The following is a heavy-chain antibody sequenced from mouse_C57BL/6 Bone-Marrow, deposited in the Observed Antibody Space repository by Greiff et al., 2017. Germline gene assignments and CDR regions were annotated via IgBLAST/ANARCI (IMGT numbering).Heavy chain of an antibody. CDR3: AIEEGGVPTGFDY. Sequence: EVQLVESGGGLVKPGGSLKLSCAASGFTFSSYAMSWVRQTPEKRLEWVATISDGGSYTYYPDNVKGRFTISRDNAKNNLYLQMSHLKSEDTAMYYCAIEEGGVPTGFDYWGQGTTLTVSS. CDR2: ISDGGSYT. D-gene: IGHD2-14*01. CDR1: GFTFSSYA. J-gene: IGHJ2*01. V-gene: IGHV5-4*01.